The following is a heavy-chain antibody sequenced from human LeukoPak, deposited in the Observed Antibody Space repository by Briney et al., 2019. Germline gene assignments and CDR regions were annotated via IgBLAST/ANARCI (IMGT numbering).Heavy chain of an antibody. CDR2: ISGSGGST. Sequence: PGGSLRLYCAASGFTFSSYAMSWVRQAPGKGLEWVSAISGSGGSTYYADSVKGRFTISRDNSKNTLYLQMNSLRAEDTAVYYCAKFGYDFWSGYRKFDYWGQGTLVTVSS. J-gene: IGHJ4*02. V-gene: IGHV3-23*01. D-gene: IGHD3-3*01. CDR1: GFTFSSYA. CDR3: AKFGYDFWSGYRKFDY.